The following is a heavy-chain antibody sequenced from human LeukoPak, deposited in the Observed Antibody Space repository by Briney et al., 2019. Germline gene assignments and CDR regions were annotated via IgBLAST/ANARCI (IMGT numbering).Heavy chain of an antibody. CDR1: GFTFSSYA. J-gene: IGHJ4*02. Sequence: GGSLRLSCAASGFTFSSYAMHWVRQAPGKGLEWVAVISYDGSNKYYADSVKGRFTISRDNSKNTLYLQMNSLRAEDTAVYYCARSLAAAGTPSDYWGQGTLVTVFS. D-gene: IGHD6-13*01. CDR2: ISYDGSNK. CDR3: ARSLAAAGTPSDY. V-gene: IGHV3-30*04.